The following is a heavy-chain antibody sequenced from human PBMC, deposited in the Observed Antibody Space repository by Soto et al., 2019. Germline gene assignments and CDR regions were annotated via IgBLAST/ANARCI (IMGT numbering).Heavy chain of an antibody. CDR3: VGSLMSRAMESFDY. Sequence: HVQLQESGPGLVKPSEPLSLTCSVSAGSISRYYWGWVRQSPGEGLEWIAHISYTVDASYNPSLKSRVTISLDTSENQIALSLMSVTAADTAVYYCVGSLMSRAMESFDYWGQGTLVTVTS. J-gene: IGHJ4*02. CDR2: ISYTVDA. CDR1: AGSISRYY. V-gene: IGHV4-59*01. D-gene: IGHD5-18*01.